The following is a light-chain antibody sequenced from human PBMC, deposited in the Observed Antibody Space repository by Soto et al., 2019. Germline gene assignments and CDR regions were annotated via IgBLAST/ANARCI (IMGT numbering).Light chain of an antibody. CDR1: QSVSSW. V-gene: IGKV1-5*01. CDR2: DVS. CDR3: QQKNTFPST. Sequence: DIQMSQSPSTLSASVGDRVTITCRADQSVSSWLAWYQQKPGKAPNLLIYDVSTLKSGVPSRFSGTGSDTELTLSISSLQPGDFVKYYCQQKNTFPSTSGQGTKVEIK. J-gene: IGKJ1*01.